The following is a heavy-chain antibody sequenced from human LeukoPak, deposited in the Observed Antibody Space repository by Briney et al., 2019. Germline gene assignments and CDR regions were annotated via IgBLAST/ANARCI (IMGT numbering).Heavy chain of an antibody. Sequence: PGGSLRLSCAASGFTFSSYAMHWVRQAPGKGLEWVAVISYDGSNKYYADSVKGRFTISRDNSKNTLYLQMNSLRAEGTAVYYCARDYYDFWSGYQYYFDYWGQGTLVTVSS. CDR1: GFTFSSYA. V-gene: IGHV3-30-3*01. D-gene: IGHD3-3*01. J-gene: IGHJ4*02. CDR3: ARDYYDFWSGYQYYFDY. CDR2: ISYDGSNK.